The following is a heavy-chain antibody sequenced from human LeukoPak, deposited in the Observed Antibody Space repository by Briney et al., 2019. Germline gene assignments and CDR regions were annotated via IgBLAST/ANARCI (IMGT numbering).Heavy chain of an antibody. CDR1: GFTFSSYA. J-gene: IGHJ4*02. CDR3: ARDPKPIAVVYYFDY. V-gene: IGHV3-30-3*01. CDR2: ISYDGSNK. Sequence: GGSLRLSCAASGFTFSSYAMHWVRQAPGKGLEWVAVISYDGSNKYYADSVKGRFTISRDNSKNTLYLQMNSLRAEDTAVYYCARDPKPIAVVYYFDYWGQGTLVTVSS. D-gene: IGHD3-22*01.